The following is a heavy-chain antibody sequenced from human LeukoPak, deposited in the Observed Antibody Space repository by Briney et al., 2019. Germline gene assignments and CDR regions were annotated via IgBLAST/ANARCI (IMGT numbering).Heavy chain of an antibody. J-gene: IGHJ4*02. CDR3: ATGSPGIAAAAGARNY. CDR1: VFTVGNNQ. V-gene: IGHV3-66*01. CDR2: VYSGGTT. Sequence: GGSLRLSCAASVFTVGNNQMTCARQASGKGLEWVSLVYSGGTTRYADSVKGRFTISRDNSKNTVYLQMNSLRAEDTAVYYCATGSPGIAAAAGARNYWGQGTLVTVSS. D-gene: IGHD6-25*01.